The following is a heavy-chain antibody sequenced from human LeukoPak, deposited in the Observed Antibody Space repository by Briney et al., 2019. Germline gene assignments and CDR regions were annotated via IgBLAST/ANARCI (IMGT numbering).Heavy chain of an antibody. D-gene: IGHD5-12*01. CDR2: INAGNGNT. CDR1: GYTFTSYA. CDR3: ARDEGGGYDY. V-gene: IGHV1-3*01. J-gene: IGHJ4*02. Sequence: GASVKVSCKASGYTFTSYAIHWVRQAPGQRLEWMGWINAGNGNTKYSQTFQGRVTITRDTSASTAYMELSSLRFEDTAVYYCARDEGGGYDYWGQGTLVTVSS.